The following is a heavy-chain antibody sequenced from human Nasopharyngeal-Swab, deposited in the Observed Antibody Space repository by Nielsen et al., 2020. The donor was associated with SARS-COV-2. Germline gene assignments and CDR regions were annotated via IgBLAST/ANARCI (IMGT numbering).Heavy chain of an antibody. V-gene: IGHV3-9*01. CDR1: GFTFDDYA. CDR3: AKDPSYSIAAAGTIDY. Sequence: SLKISCAASGFTFDDYAMHWVRQAPGKGLEWVSGISWNSGSIGYADSVKGRFTISRDNAKNSLYLQMNSLRAEDTALYYCAKDPSYSIAAAGTIDYWGRGTLVTVSS. J-gene: IGHJ4*02. D-gene: IGHD6-13*01. CDR2: ISWNSGSI.